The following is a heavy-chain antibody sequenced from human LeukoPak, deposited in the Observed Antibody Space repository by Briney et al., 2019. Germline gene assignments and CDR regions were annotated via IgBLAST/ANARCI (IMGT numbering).Heavy chain of an antibody. CDR2: ISSSSSYT. CDR1: GFTFSDYY. J-gene: IGHJ4*02. V-gene: IGHV3-11*06. CDR3: ARELASLYYFDY. Sequence: GGSLRLSCAASGFTFSDYYMSWIRQALGKGLEWVSYISSSSSYTNYADSVKGRFTISRDNAKNSLYLQMNSLRAEDTAVYYCARELASLYYFDYWGQGTLVTVSS. D-gene: IGHD6-6*01.